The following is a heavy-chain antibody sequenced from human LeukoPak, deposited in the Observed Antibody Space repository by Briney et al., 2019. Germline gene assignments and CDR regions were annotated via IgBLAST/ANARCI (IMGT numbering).Heavy chain of an antibody. D-gene: IGHD1-1*01. CDR2: IYTSGST. V-gene: IGHV4-4*08. J-gene: IGHJ4*02. CDR3: ARTPNWNDGEIDY. CDR1: GGSISSYY. Sequence: SETLSLTCTVSGGSISSYYWSWIRQPPGKGLEWIGYIYTSGSTNYNPSLKSRVTMSVDTSKNQFSLKLSSVTAADTAVYYCARTPNWNDGEIDYWGQGTLVTVSS.